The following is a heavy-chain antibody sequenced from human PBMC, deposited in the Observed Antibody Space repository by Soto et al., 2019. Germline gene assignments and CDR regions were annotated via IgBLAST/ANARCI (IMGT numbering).Heavy chain of an antibody. CDR2: INHSGST. V-gene: IGHV4-34*01. Sequence: SETLSLTFAVYGESFSGYYWSWIRQPPGKGLEWIGEINHSGSTNYNPSLKSRVTISVDTSKNQFSLKLSSVTAADTAVYYCARGTIEANNWFEPRRQGTLVTV. CDR3: ARGTIEANNWFEP. CDR1: GESFSGYY. D-gene: IGHD6-25*01. J-gene: IGHJ5*02.